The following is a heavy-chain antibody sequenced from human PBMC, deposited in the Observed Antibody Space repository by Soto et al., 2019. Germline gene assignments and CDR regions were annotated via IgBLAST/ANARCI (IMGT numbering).Heavy chain of an antibody. J-gene: IGHJ6*02. V-gene: IGHV3-11*05. Sequence: GGSLRLSCEASGFTFRDYYMTWFRQAPGKGLEWLSYIDSSTKYTNYADSVKGRFTVSRDNAKNSLYLQMNSLRADDTAVYYCAREYYYTMDVWGQGTMVTVSS. CDR2: IDSSTKYT. CDR3: AREYYYTMDV. CDR1: GFTFRDYY.